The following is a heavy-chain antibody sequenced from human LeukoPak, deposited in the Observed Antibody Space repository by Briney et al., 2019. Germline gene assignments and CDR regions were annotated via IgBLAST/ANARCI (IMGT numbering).Heavy chain of an antibody. CDR3: ASPCAGQFEGY. Sequence: GGSLRLSCVASGLTFSSYWMSWVRQAPGEGLEWVANISQDGGEKYYVDSAKGRFTISRDNAKSSLYLQMNSLRADDTAVYYCASPCAGQFEGYWGQGTLVTVS. J-gene: IGHJ4*02. CDR2: ISQDGGEK. V-gene: IGHV3-7*01. CDR1: GLTFSSYW. D-gene: IGHD3-9*01.